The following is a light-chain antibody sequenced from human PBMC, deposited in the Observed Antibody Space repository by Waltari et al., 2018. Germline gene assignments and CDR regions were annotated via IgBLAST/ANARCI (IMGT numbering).Light chain of an antibody. CDR1: QRISAW. CDR2: ETS. Sequence: DVQLTHTPSTLSASVGDRITPTCLASQRISAWLAWYQQKPGDAPKLLIYETSKLRTGVPSRCSGSGSGTDFTLTISSLQPEDFATYFCHQYYSYSLTFGQGTKVEVQ. V-gene: IGKV1-5*03. J-gene: IGKJ1*01. CDR3: HQYYSYSLT.